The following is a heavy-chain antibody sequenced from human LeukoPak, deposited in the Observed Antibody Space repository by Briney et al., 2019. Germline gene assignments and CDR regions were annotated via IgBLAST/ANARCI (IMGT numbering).Heavy chain of an antibody. Sequence: PGGSLRLSCAASGFTFSRYSMNWVRQAPGKGLEWVSYISSSSSTIYYADSVKGRFTISRDNSKNSLYLQMNSLRTEDTALYYCAKGKNTGSYLSHVDYWGQGTLVTVSS. CDR3: AKGKNTGSYLSHVDY. D-gene: IGHD3-10*01. CDR1: GFTFSRYS. CDR2: ISSSSSTI. V-gene: IGHV3-48*04. J-gene: IGHJ4*02.